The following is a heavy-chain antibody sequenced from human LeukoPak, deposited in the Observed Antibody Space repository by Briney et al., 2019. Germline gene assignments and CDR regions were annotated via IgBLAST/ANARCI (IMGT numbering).Heavy chain of an antibody. CDR3: ARTAIQKKQQLGD. D-gene: IGHD6-13*01. CDR1: GYTFTNYG. J-gene: IGHJ4*02. V-gene: IGHV1-18*01. Sequence: ASVMVSCKASGYTFTNYGISWVRQAPGQGLECMGWISAYNGNTNYAQRFQGRVTMTTDTSTSTAYMELRSLRSDDTAVYYCARTAIQKKQQLGDWGQGTLVTVSS. CDR2: ISAYNGNT.